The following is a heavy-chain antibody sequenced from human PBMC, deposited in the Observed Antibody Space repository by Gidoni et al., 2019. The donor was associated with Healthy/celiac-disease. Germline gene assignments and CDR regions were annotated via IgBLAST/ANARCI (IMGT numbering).Heavy chain of an antibody. Sequence: QVKLVESGGCVVQPGRSLRLSCASSGFTFSSYALHWVRQAPGNGLEWLAVRSYDGSIKYYADSVKGRFTISIDTSKNTLYLQMNSLRAEDTAVYYCASLGDAFDIWGQGTMVTVSS. CDR3: ASLGDAFDI. J-gene: IGHJ3*02. CDR2: RSYDGSIK. D-gene: IGHD1-26*01. CDR1: GFTFSSYA. V-gene: IGHV3-30*01.